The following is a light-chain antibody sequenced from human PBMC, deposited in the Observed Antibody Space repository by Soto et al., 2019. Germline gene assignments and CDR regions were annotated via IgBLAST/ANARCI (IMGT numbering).Light chain of an antibody. CDR1: QSIRSHY. CDR3: QQYGSSVT. J-gene: IGKJ1*01. Sequence: EIVLTQSPGTLSLSPGERATLSCRASQSIRSHYLAWYQQKPGQAPRLLISGAHNRAPGIPDRFSGSESGTDFTLRISRLKPEDFAVDYCQQYGSSVTFGQGNKVEIK. CDR2: GAH. V-gene: IGKV3-20*01.